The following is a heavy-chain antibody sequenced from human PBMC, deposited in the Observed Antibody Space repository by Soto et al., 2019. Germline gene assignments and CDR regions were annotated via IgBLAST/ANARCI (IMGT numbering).Heavy chain of an antibody. CDR3: AREGYCSGGSCYSRYYYYYMDV. Sequence: QVQLQESGQGLVKPSQTLSLTCTVSGGSISSGGYYWSWIRQHPGKGLEWIGYIYYSGSTYYNPSLKRRVTISLDTSKNQLSLKLSSVTAAVTAVYYCAREGYCSGGSCYSRYYYYYMDVWGKGTTVTVSS. CDR1: GGSISSGGYY. CDR2: IYYSGST. J-gene: IGHJ6*03. D-gene: IGHD2-15*01. V-gene: IGHV4-31*03.